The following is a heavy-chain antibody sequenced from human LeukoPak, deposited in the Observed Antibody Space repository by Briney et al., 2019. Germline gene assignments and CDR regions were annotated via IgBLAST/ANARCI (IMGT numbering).Heavy chain of an antibody. CDR2: ISSSSSYI. J-gene: IGHJ4*02. CDR3: ARARGGFIDY. CDR1: GFTFSSYS. Sequence: PGGSLRLSCAASGFTFSSYSMNWVRQAPGKGLEWVSSISSSSSYIYYADSVKGRFTISRDNAKNSLYLQMNSLRAEDTAVYCCARARGGFIDYWGQGTLVTVSS. V-gene: IGHV3-21*01. D-gene: IGHD3-16*02.